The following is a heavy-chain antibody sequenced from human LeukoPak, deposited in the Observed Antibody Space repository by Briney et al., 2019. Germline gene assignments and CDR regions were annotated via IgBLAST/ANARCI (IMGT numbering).Heavy chain of an antibody. V-gene: IGHV4-34*01. CDR1: GGSFSGYY. Sequence: SETLSLTCAVYGGSFSGYYWSWIRQPPGKGLEWIGEINHSGSTNYNPSLKSRVTISVDTSKNQFSLKLSSVTAADTAVYYRARRFRWYGSDHFDYWGQGTLVTVSS. CDR2: INHSGST. J-gene: IGHJ4*02. CDR3: ARRFRWYGSDHFDY. D-gene: IGHD3-10*01.